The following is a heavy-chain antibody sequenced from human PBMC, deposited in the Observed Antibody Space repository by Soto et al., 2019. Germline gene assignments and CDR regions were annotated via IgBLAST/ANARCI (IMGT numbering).Heavy chain of an antibody. CDR2: ISYDGSHK. D-gene: IGHD6-19*01. CDR3: AKGPRIAVAGLGDS. J-gene: IGHJ5*01. V-gene: IGHV3-30*18. CDR1: GFTFSNYG. Sequence: QVQLVESGGGVVQPGRSLRLSCAASGFTFSNYGMHWVRQAPGKGLEWVAGISYDGSHKYYADSVKGRFTISRDNSKKILSLQMNSLRGDDTAVYYCAKGPRIAVAGLGDSWGQGTLVSVS.